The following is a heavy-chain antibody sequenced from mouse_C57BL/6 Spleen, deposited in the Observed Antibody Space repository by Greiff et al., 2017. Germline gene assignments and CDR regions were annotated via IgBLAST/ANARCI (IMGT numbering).Heavy chain of an antibody. CDR1: GFTFSDYG. CDR3: ARHGPYAMEY. CDR2: ISNLAYSI. V-gene: IGHV5-15*01. J-gene: IGHJ4*01. Sequence: EVKLVESGGGLVQPGGSLKLSCAASGFTFSDYGMAWVRQAPRKGPEWVAFISNLAYSIYYADTVTGRFTISRENAKNTLYLEMSSLRSEDTAMYYCARHGPYAMEYWGQGTSVTVSS.